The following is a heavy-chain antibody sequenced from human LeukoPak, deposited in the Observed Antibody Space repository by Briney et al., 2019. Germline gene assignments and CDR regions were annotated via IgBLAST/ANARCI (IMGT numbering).Heavy chain of an antibody. CDR1: VYTFTSCD. Sequence: ASVTVSFKCSVYTFTSCDINWVRQATGQGGEWMGWMNPNSGNTGYVQSFHGTITMTRDISIGTAYMELSNLTSEDTAIYYCTRGSSGRRDNWGQGTLVTVSA. D-gene: IGHD6-19*01. V-gene: IGHV1-8*01. J-gene: IGHJ4*02. CDR3: TRGSSGRRDN. CDR2: MNPNSGNT.